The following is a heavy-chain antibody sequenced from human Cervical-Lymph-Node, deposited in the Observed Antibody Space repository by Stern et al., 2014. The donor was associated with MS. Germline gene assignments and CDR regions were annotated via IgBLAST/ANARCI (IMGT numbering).Heavy chain of an antibody. CDR2: ITNVGST. CDR1: GFTGRRDY. CDR3: ARDTSSPERSDW. Sequence: VQLVESGGGVIQPGGSLRLSCTASGFTGRRDYMTWVRQAPGKGLEWVSLITNVGSTFYIDSVKGRFTISRDDSKNTVYLHMTSLRAEDTAMYYCARDTSSPERSDWWGQGTLVTVSS. J-gene: IGHJ4*02. V-gene: IGHV3-53*01. D-gene: IGHD1-1*01.